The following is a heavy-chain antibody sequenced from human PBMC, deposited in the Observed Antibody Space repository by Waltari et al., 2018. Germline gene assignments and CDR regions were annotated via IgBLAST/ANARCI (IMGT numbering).Heavy chain of an antibody. V-gene: IGHV1-3*01. J-gene: IGHJ4*02. CDR3: ARGPLGGFHAGDYFDH. D-gene: IGHD3-16*01. CDR1: GFTFTHFA. CDR2: INADNGSR. Sequence: QVQLVQSGAEVKKPGASVKISCQASGFTFTHFAIHWGPQAPGQRPEWMGWINADNGSRKYSQKFQDRVTITRDTSANTASLALSSLRSEDLATYFCARGPLGGFHAGDYFDHWGQGTLVTVSS.